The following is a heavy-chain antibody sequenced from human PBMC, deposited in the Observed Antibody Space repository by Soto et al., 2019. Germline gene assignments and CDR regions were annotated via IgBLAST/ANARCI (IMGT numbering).Heavy chain of an antibody. CDR1: GFTFSSYG. Sequence: GGSLRLSCAAPGFTFSSYGMHWVRQAPGKGLEWVAVISYDGSNKYYADSVKGRFTISRDNSKNTLYLEMNSLRAEDTAVYYCAKECTNGYGYLYYSGMDVGGPGASVTVS. CDR2: ISYDGSNK. V-gene: IGHV3-30*18. J-gene: IGHJ6*02. D-gene: IGHD2-8*01. CDR3: AKECTNGYGYLYYSGMDV.